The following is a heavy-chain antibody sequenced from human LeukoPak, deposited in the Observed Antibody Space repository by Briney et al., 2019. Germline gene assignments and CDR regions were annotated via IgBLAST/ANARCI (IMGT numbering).Heavy chain of an antibody. CDR2: ISGSGGST. J-gene: IGHJ5*02. CDR1: GFTFSSYA. CDR3: ARDYYTINWFDP. V-gene: IGHV3-23*01. D-gene: IGHD3-3*01. Sequence: GGSLRLSRAASGFTFSSYAMSWVRQAPGKGLEWVSAISGSGGSTYYADSVKGRFTISRDNSKNTLYLQMNSLRAEDTAVYYCARDYYTINWFDPWGQGTLVTVSS.